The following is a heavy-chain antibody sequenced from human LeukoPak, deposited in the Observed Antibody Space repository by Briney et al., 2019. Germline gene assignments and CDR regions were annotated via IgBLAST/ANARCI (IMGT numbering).Heavy chain of an antibody. Sequence: ASVKVTCKASGYTFTGYYMHWVRPAPGQGLEWMGWINPNSGGTNYAQKFQGRVTMTRDTSISTAYMELSRLRSDDTAVYYCARDPGPYGSYYFDYWGQGTLVTVSS. D-gene: IGHD3-10*01. J-gene: IGHJ4*02. V-gene: IGHV1-2*02. CDR3: ARDPGPYGSYYFDY. CDR2: INPNSGGT. CDR1: GYTFTGYY.